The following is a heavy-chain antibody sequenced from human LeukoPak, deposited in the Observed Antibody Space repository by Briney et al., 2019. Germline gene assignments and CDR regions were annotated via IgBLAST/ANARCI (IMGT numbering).Heavy chain of an antibody. CDR1: GFSFSSYW. J-gene: IGHJ4*02. CDR3: ARVQYTALVYSPRFDN. Sequence: PGGSLILSCAASGFSFSSYWMTWVRQAPGKGLEWVASIKLGEYERSYVDSVKGRFTISRDNAKSSLYLEMNSLGAEDTAMYFCARVQYTALVYSPRFDNWGQGILVTVS. CDR2: IKLGEYER. V-gene: IGHV3-7*01. D-gene: IGHD5-18*01.